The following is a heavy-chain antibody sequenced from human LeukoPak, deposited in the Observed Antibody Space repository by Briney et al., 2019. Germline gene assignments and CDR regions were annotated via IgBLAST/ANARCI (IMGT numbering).Heavy chain of an antibody. CDR1: GGTFSSYA. Sequence: GSSVKVSCKASGGTFSSYAISWVRQAPGQGLEWMGGIIPIFGTANYAQKFQGRVTITADESTSTAYMELSSLRSEDTAVYCCARARDCSSTSCYGVSWFDPWGQGTLVTVSS. D-gene: IGHD2-2*01. V-gene: IGHV1-69*01. J-gene: IGHJ5*02. CDR2: IIPIFGTA. CDR3: ARARDCSSTSCYGVSWFDP.